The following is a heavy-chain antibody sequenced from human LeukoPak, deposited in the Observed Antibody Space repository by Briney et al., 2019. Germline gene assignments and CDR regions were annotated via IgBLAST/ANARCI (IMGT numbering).Heavy chain of an antibody. Sequence: GGSLRLSCAASGFTFSSYWMSWVRQAPGKGLEWVANIKQDGSEKYYVDSMKGRFTISRDNAKNSLYLQMNSLRAEDTAVYYCARVPLITIFGVVRYYYYYMDVWGKGTTVTVSS. J-gene: IGHJ6*03. CDR2: IKQDGSEK. CDR1: GFTFSSYW. V-gene: IGHV3-7*01. D-gene: IGHD3-3*01. CDR3: ARVPLITIFGVVRYYYYYMDV.